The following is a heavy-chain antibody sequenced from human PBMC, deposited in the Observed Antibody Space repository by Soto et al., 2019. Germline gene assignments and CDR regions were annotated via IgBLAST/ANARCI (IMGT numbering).Heavy chain of an antibody. CDR1: GYPFTTYG. CDR3: TRENAAAASPTLDY. CDR2: ISVSNGYT. D-gene: IGHD6-13*01. V-gene: IGHV1-18*01. Sequence: ASVKVSCKASGYPFTTYGINWVRQAPGQGLEWMGWISVSNGYTNYAQNLQGGVTMTADTSTNVAYMELRSLRSDDTAVYYCTRENAAAASPTLDYWGHGTLVTVSS. J-gene: IGHJ4*01.